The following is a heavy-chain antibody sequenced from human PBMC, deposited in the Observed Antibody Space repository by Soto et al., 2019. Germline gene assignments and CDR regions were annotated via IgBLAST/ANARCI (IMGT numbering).Heavy chain of an antibody. Sequence: EVQLLESGGGMVRPGGSLRLSCAASGFTFTSFAVSWVRQAPGKGLEWVSAISGSGGATYYADSVTGRFTVTRANSWNTVYLQVNSLRVEDTAAYRCSIRERLSTTYFNLWGKGTLVTASS. V-gene: IGHV3-23*01. CDR1: GFTFTSFA. J-gene: IGHJ4*02. CDR2: ISGSGGAT. CDR3: SIRERLSTTYFNL. D-gene: IGHD3-3*01.